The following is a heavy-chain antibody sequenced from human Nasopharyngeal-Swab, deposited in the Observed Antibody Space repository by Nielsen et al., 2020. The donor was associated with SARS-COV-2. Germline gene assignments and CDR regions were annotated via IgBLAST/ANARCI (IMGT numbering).Heavy chain of an antibody. J-gene: IGHJ4*02. D-gene: IGHD1-1*01. V-gene: IGHV4-39*07. Sequence: SETLSLTFTVSGGSISSSSYYWGWIRQPPGKGLEWIGHIYYSGSTYYNPSLKSRVTISVDTSKNQFSLHLTSVAAADTAMYYCARRTTYDHFDYWGQGILVTVSS. CDR2: IYYSGST. CDR1: GGSISSSSYY. CDR3: ARRTTYDHFDY.